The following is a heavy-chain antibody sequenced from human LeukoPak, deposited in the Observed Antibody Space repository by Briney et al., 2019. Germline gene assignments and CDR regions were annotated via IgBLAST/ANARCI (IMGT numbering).Heavy chain of an antibody. D-gene: IGHD3-3*01. CDR3: ARYYDFWSSYSAGSRTYNWFDP. CDR1: GGTFSSYA. J-gene: IGHJ5*02. CDR2: IIPIFGTA. Sequence: SVKVSCKASGGTFSSYAISWVRQAPGQGLEWMGGIIPIFGTANYAQKFQGRVTITADESTSTAYMELSSLRSEDTAVYYCARYYDFWSSYSAGSRTYNWFDPWGQGTLVTVSS. V-gene: IGHV1-69*13.